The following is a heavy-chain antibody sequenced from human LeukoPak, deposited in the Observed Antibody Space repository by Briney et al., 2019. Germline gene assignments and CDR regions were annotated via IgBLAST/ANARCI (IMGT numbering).Heavy chain of an antibody. CDR2: IRYDGSNK. CDR1: GFTFSSYG. V-gene: IGHV3-30*02. CDR3: ANTIAAAGAGPALDY. Sequence: GGSLRLSCAASGFTFSSYGMHWVRQAPGKGLEWVTFIRYDGSNKYYADSVKGRFTISRDNSKNTLYLQMNSLRAEDTAVYYCANTIAAAGAGPALDYWGQGTLVTVSS. D-gene: IGHD6-13*01. J-gene: IGHJ4*02.